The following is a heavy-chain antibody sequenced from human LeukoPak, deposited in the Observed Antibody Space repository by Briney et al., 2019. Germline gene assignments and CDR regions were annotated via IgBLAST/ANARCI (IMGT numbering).Heavy chain of an antibody. V-gene: IGHV3-48*04. J-gene: IGHJ6*03. CDR2: ISSSSSTI. D-gene: IGHD3-16*02. Sequence: GGSLRLSCAASGFTFSTYSMNWVRQAPGKGLEWVSYISSSSSTIYYADSVKGRLTISGDNAKNSLYLQMNSLRAEDTAVYYCARGAFGGVIASGGGYYYMDVWGKGTTVTVSS. CDR3: ARGAFGGVIASGGGYYYMDV. CDR1: GFTFSTYS.